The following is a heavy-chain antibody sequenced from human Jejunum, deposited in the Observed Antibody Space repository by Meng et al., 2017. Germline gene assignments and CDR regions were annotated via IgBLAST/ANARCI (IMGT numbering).Heavy chain of an antibody. CDR2: ISYDGSSK. J-gene: IGHJ4*02. D-gene: IGHD3-10*01. CDR1: GFTFNNYA. CDR3: AREYFGSGSSFDY. V-gene: IGHV3-30*04. Sequence: GESLKISCATSGFTFNNYALHWVRQAPGKGLEWVAVISYDGSSKFYADSVKGRFTISRDSSQGTLYLQMSSLRIEDTAMYYCAREYFGSGSSFDYWGQGTLVTGSS.